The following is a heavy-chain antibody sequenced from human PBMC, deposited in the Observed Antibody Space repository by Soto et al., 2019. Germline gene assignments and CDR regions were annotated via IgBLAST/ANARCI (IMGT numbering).Heavy chain of an antibody. CDR2: ISAYNGNT. D-gene: IGHD3-10*01. CDR1: GYTFTNYG. J-gene: IGHJ5*02. V-gene: IGHV1-18*01. CDR3: ARGVGSGSYYNQYNWFDP. Sequence: ASVKVSCADSGYTFTNYGISWVRQAPGQGLEWMGWISAYNGNTKYAQKLQGRVTMTTDTSTSTAYMELRSLRSDDTAVYYCARGVGSGSYYNQYNWFDPWGQGTLVTVSS.